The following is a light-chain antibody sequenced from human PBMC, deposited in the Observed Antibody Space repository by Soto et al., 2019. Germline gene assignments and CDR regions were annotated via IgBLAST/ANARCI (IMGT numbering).Light chain of an antibody. CDR3: QQSYSTPRT. CDR1: QSISSY. Sequence: DIQMTKSPSSLSASVGDRVTITCRASQSISSYLNWYQQKPGKAPKLLIYAASSLQSGVPSRFSGSGSGTDFTLTISSLQPDDFETYYCQQSYSTPRTFGQGTKLEIK. J-gene: IGKJ1*01. CDR2: AAS. V-gene: IGKV1-39*01.